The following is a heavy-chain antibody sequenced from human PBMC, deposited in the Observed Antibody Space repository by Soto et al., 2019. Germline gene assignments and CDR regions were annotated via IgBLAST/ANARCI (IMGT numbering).Heavy chain of an antibody. CDR3: ASPPVAATYYYGMDV. Sequence: QVQLVQSGAEVKKPGSSVKVSCKASGGTFSSYAISWVRQAPGQGLEWMGGIIPIFGTGNYAQKFQGRVTITADEPTSTAYMELSSLRSEDTAVYYCASPPVAATYYYGMDVWGQGTTVTVSS. CDR1: GGTFSSYA. D-gene: IGHD1-26*01. J-gene: IGHJ6*02. CDR2: IIPIFGTG. V-gene: IGHV1-69*12.